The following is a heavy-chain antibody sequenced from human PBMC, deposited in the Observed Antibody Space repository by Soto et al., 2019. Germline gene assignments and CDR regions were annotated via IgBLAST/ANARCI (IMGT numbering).Heavy chain of an antibody. V-gene: IGHV1-18*01. D-gene: IGHD6-19*01. CDR1: GYTFTSYG. CDR3: ARGPVAGSDF. J-gene: IGHJ4*02. CDR2: ISPYTGET. Sequence: QVHLVQSGPEVKKPAASVRVSCKASGYTFTSYGIVWVRQAPGQGLEWMGWISPYTGETRSAEKFQDRVTLTTDTSTNTAYMDLRSLTSDHTAVYFCARGPVAGSDFWGQGTLVTVSS.